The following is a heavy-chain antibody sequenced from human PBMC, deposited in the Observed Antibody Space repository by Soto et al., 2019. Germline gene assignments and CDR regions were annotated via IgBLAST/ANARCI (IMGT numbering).Heavy chain of an antibody. CDR2: INPNSGGT. J-gene: IGHJ4*02. D-gene: IGHD6-6*01. Sequence: GASVKVSCKASGYTFTGYYMHWVRQAPGQGLEWMGWINPNSGGTSYAQKFQGRVTMTRDTSTSTAYMELSSLRSEDTAVYYCARDSLFDSTSSLNYWGQGTLVTVSS. CDR3: ARDSLFDSTSSLNY. CDR1: GYTFTGYY. V-gene: IGHV1-2*02.